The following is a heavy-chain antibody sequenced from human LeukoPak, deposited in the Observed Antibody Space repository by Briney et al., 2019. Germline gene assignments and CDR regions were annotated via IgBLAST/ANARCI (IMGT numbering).Heavy chain of an antibody. V-gene: IGHV3-23*01. Sequence: GGSLRLSCAASGFTFSSYAMSWVRQAPGKGLEWVSAISGSGGSTYYADSVKGRFTISRDNSKSTLFLQMNSLRAEDTAVYYXXXXXXVGSRXXTPCHWGQGTLVTVSS. CDR2: ISGSGGST. CDR1: GFTFSSYA. J-gene: IGHJ4*02. CDR3: XXXXXVGSRXXTPCH. D-gene: IGHD6-6*01.